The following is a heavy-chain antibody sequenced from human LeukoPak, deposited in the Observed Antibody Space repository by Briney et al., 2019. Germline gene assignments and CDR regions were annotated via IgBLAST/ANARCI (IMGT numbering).Heavy chain of an antibody. CDR2: INSDGNIT. J-gene: IGHJ4*02. CDR3: ARETRLDIVVVPAAKGFDY. V-gene: IGHV3-74*01. CDR1: GFTFSTYW. D-gene: IGHD2-2*03. Sequence: PGGSLRLSCAASGFTFSTYWMHWVRQAPGKGLVWVSRINSDGNITTYADSVKGRFTISRDNAKNTLYLQINSLRVDDTAVYYCARETRLDIVVVPAAKGFDYWSQGTLVTASS.